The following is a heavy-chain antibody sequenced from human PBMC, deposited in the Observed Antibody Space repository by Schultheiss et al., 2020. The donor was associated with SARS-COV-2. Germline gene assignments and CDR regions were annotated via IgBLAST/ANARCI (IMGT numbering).Heavy chain of an antibody. CDR2: ISAYNGNT. D-gene: IGHD5-18*01. J-gene: IGHJ4*02. CDR1: GGTFSSYG. CDR3: ARDLGYSYGTPPNWNNY. V-gene: IGHV1-18*01. Sequence: ASVKVSCKASGGTFSSYGISWVRQAPGQGLEWMGWISAYNGNTNYAQKLQGRVTITADESTSTAYMELSSLRSEDTAVYYCARDLGYSYGTPPNWNNYWGQGALVTVSS.